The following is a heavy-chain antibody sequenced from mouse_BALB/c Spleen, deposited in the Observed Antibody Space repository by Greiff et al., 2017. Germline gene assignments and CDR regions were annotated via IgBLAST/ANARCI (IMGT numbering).Heavy chain of an antibody. V-gene: IGHV3-6*02. Sequence: DVQLQESGPGLVKPSQSLSLTCSVTGYSITSGYYWNWIRQFPGNKLEWMGYISYDGSNNYNPSLKNRISITRDTSKNQFFLKLNSVTTEDTATYYCASTTVVNYFDYWGQGTTLTVSS. CDR1: GYSITSGYY. D-gene: IGHD1-1*01. J-gene: IGHJ2*01. CDR2: ISYDGSN. CDR3: ASTTVVNYFDY.